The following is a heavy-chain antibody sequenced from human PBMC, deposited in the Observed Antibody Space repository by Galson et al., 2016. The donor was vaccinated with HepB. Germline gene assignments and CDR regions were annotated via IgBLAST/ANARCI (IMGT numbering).Heavy chain of an antibody. CDR1: GGSISSSSYY. CDR3: ARHLKIQLWLRGNWFDP. V-gene: IGHV4-39*01. D-gene: IGHD5-18*01. CDR2: IYYSGST. J-gene: IGHJ5*02. Sequence: TLSLTCTVSGGSISSSSYYWGWIRQPPGKGLEWIGSIYYSGSTYYNPSLKSRVTISVDTSKNQFSLKLSPVTAADTAVYYCARHLKIQLWLRGNWFDPWGQGTLVTVSS.